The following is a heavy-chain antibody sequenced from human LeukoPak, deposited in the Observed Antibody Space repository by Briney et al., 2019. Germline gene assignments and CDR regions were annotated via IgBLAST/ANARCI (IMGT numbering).Heavy chain of an antibody. Sequence: SETLSLTCTVSGYSISSGYYWGWIRQPPGKGLEWIGSIYHSGSTYYNPSLKSRVTISVDTSKNQFSLKLSSVTAADTAVYYCARGPSYYDFWSGYLSYYYYMDVWGKGTTVTVSS. CDR2: IYHSGST. CDR1: GYSISSGYY. CDR3: ARGPSYYDFWSGYLSYYYYMDV. V-gene: IGHV4-38-2*02. D-gene: IGHD3-3*01. J-gene: IGHJ6*03.